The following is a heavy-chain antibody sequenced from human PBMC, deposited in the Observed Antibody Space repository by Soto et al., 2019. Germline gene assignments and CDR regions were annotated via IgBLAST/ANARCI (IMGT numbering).Heavy chain of an antibody. V-gene: IGHV3-30-3*01. CDR2: ISYDGSNK. D-gene: IGHD1-1*01. CDR3: ARERGSVLGY. Sequence: QVQLVESGGGVVQPGRSLRLSCAASGFTFSSYAMHWVRQAPGKGLEWVAVISYDGSNKYYADSVKGRFTISRDNSKNTLYLQMNSLRAEDKAVYYCARERGSVLGYWGQGTLVTVSS. J-gene: IGHJ4*02. CDR1: GFTFSSYA.